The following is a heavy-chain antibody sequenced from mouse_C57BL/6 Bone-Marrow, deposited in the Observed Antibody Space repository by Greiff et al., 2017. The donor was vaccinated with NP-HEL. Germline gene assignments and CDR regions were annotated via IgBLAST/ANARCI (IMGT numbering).Heavy chain of an antibody. CDR3: TTRSYC. Sequence: VHVKQSGAELVRPGASVKLSCTASGFNIKDDYMHWVKQRPEQGLEWIGWIDPENGDTEYASKFQGKATITADTSSNTAYLQLSSLTSEDTAVYYCTTRSYCWGQGTTLTVSS. CDR2: IDPENGDT. J-gene: IGHJ2*01. CDR1: GFNIKDDY. V-gene: IGHV14-4*01. D-gene: IGHD1-1*01.